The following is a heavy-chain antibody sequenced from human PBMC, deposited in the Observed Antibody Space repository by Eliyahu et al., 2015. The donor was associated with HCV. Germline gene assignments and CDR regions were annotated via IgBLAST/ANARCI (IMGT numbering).Heavy chain of an antibody. V-gene: IGHV3-74*01. J-gene: IGHJ4*02. Sequence: EVQLVESGGGLVQPGGSLRLSCVGSGFSFRDYWIHWARQVPGKGLVWVSQINGDGRRTDYADSVKGRFSISRDNAKSTVYLQMNSLRGEDTAVYYCARVDYSDASGTYWGRGILVTVSS. CDR1: GFSFRDYW. CDR2: INGDGRRT. D-gene: IGHD3-22*01. CDR3: ARVDYSDASGTY.